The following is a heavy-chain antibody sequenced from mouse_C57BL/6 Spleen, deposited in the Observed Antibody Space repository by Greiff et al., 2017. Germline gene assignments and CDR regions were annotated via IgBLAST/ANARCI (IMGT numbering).Heavy chain of an antibody. CDR3: VRRGYGSWYFDV. CDR2: IRSKSNNYAT. J-gene: IGHJ1*03. V-gene: IGHV10-1*01. D-gene: IGHD3-1*01. CDR1: GFSFNTYA. Sequence: EVKLMESGGGLVQPKGSLKLSCAASGFSFNTYAMNWVRQAPGKGLEWVARIRSKSNNYATYYADSVKDRFTISRDDSESMLYLQMNNLKTEHTAMYSCVRRGYGSWYFDVWGTGTTVTVSS.